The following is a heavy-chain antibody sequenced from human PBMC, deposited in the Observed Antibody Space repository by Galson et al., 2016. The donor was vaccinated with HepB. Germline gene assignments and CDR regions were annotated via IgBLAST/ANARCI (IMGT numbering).Heavy chain of an antibody. Sequence: TLSLTCIVSGDSISSGGSHWIWIRQHPGKGLEWIGFIYYSGSTYYNPSLKSRVTISVDTSKNQFSLKLSSVTVADTAVYYCARVGHLDFWSGYYVPPFDCWGQGTLVTVSS. V-gene: IGHV4-31*03. CDR1: GDSISSGGSH. CDR2: IYYSGST. CDR3: ARVGHLDFWSGYYVPPFDC. D-gene: IGHD3-3*01. J-gene: IGHJ4*02.